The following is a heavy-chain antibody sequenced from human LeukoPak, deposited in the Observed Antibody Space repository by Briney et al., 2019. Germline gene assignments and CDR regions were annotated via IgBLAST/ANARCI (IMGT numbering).Heavy chain of an antibody. CDR3: ARETSLAGFASGLGFNY. J-gene: IGHJ4*02. Sequence: SETLSLTCTVSGGSISSWYWSWIRQPPWKGLEWIGYIHGSGNTNYNPSLKSRVTMSIDTSKNQFSLKLTSVTATDTATYYCARETSLAGFASGLGFNYWGQGTLVTVSS. CDR2: IHGSGNT. CDR1: GGSISSWY. V-gene: IGHV4-59*01. D-gene: IGHD6-19*01.